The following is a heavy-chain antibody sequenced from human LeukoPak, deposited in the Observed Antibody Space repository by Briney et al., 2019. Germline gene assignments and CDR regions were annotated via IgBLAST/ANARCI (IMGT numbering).Heavy chain of an antibody. CDR3: ARACNKSGCPYYFDS. CDR2: IKQNGIEK. J-gene: IGHJ4*02. D-gene: IGHD2/OR15-2a*01. V-gene: IGHV3-7*03. CDR1: GFTFSDYW. Sequence: GGSLRLSCATSGFTFSDYWMSWVRQALGKRLEWVANIKQNGIEKYHVDSVKGRFTISRDNAKNSLDLQMTSLRVEDTAMYYCARACNKSGCPYYFDSWGQGTLVTVSS.